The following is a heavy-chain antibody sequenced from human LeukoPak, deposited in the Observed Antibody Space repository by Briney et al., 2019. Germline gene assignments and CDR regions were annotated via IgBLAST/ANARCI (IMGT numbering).Heavy chain of an antibody. CDR3: AKKGGAVGATVRWFDP. J-gene: IGHJ5*02. Sequence: GGSLRLSCAASGFTFSSYGMHWVRQAPGKGLEWVAFIRYDGSNKYYADSVKGRFTISRDNSKNTLYLQMNSLRAEDTAVYYCAKKGGAVGATVRWFDPWGQGTLVTVSS. CDR1: GFTFSSYG. CDR2: IRYDGSNK. D-gene: IGHD1-26*01. V-gene: IGHV3-30*02.